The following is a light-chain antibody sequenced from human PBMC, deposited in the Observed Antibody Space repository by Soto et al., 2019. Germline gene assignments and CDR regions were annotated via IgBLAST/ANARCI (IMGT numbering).Light chain of an antibody. Sequence: EIVMTQSPATLSVSPGERATLSCRASQSVSTNLAWYQQKPGQAPRLVIYGASTRATGIPARFSGSGSETEFTLTVSSLQSEDFAVYYCHQFGDSPQTFGQGTTVEV. CDR3: HQFGDSPQT. CDR1: QSVSTN. V-gene: IGKV3-15*01. CDR2: GAS. J-gene: IGKJ1*01.